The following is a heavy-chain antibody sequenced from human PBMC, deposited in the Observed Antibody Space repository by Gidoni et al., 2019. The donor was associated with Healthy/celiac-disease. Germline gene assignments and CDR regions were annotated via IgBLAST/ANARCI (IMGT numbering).Heavy chain of an antibody. Sequence: EVQLVESGGVLVKPGRSLRLSCTASGFTFGDYAMSWFRQAPGKGLGWVGFIRSKAYGGTTEYAASVKGRFNISRDDSKSIAYLQMNSLKTEDTAVYYGTRGWGIVVVPAAMGGWFDYWGQGTLVTVSS. D-gene: IGHD2-2*01. CDR2: IRSKAYGGTT. CDR3: TRGWGIVVVPAAMGGWFDY. J-gene: IGHJ4*02. V-gene: IGHV3-49*05. CDR1: GFTFGDYA.